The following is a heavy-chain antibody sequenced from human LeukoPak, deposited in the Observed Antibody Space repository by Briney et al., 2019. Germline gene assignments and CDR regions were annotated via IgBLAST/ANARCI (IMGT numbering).Heavy chain of an antibody. D-gene: IGHD2-2*01. CDR1: GGSISSSSYY. V-gene: IGHV4-39*01. Sequence: SETLSLTCTVSGGSISSSSYYWGWIRQPPGKGLEWIGSIYYSGSTYYNPSLKSRVTISVDTSKNQFSLKLSSVTAADTAVYYCARHDPSWASIVVVPAAGGGFDYWGQGTLVTVSS. CDR3: ARHDPSWASIVVVPAAGGGFDY. CDR2: IYYSGST. J-gene: IGHJ4*02.